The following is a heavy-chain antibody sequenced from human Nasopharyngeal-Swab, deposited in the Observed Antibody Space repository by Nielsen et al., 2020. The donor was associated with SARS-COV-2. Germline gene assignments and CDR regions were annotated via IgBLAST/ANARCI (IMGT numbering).Heavy chain of an antibody. Sequence: WIRQPPGKALEWLTLLYGDDGKTYSPSLQSRLTITKDTSKNQVVLTMTNMDPVDTATYYCVHKKNWNFDYWGQGIPVTVSS. CDR2: LYGDDGK. J-gene: IGHJ4*02. D-gene: IGHD1-1*01. V-gene: IGHV2-5*02. CDR3: VHKKNWNFDY.